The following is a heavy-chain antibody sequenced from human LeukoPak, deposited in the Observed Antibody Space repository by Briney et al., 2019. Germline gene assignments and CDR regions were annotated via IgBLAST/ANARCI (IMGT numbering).Heavy chain of an antibody. V-gene: IGHV3-23*01. Sequence: GGSLRLSCAASGFTFSSYAMNWVRQAPGKGLEWVATISGSGGSTYYADSVKGRFTISRDNSKNTLYLQMNSLRAEDTAIYYCAKDSSGRGYYGSGSIWAPREATFNYFDYWGQGTLVTVSS. CDR2: ISGSGGST. J-gene: IGHJ4*02. CDR1: GFTFSSYA. D-gene: IGHD3-10*01. CDR3: AKDSSGRGYYGSGSIWAPREATFNYFDY.